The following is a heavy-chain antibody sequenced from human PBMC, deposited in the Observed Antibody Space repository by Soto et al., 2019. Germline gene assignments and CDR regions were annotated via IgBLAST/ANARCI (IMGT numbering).Heavy chain of an antibody. J-gene: IGHJ4*02. CDR1: GYIFTSYW. CDR2: IKPSGGST. D-gene: IGHD5-12*01. Sequence: QVQLVQSGAEVKRPGDSVTVSCKTSGYIFTSYWIHWVRQAPGQGLEWMGLIKPSGGSTTYAQKFQGRVTMTRDTRTSTVYMELRSLKSEDTAVYYCVRVEGYSADERDWGQGTLVTVSS. CDR3: VRVEGYSADERD. V-gene: IGHV1-46*01.